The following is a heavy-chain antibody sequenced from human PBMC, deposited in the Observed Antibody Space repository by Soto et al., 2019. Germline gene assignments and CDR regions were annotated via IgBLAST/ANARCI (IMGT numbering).Heavy chain of an antibody. CDR1: GCTFSSYA. Sequence: SVKVSCKASGCTFSSYAISWVRQAPGQGLEWMGGIIPIFGKANYAQKFQGRVTITADESTSTAYMELSSLRSEDTAVYYCARGAVLRYFDWLWSSYDYGMDVWGQGTTVTVSS. V-gene: IGHV1-69*13. CDR2: IIPIFGKA. J-gene: IGHJ6*02. D-gene: IGHD3-9*01. CDR3: ARGAVLRYFDWLWSSYDYGMDV.